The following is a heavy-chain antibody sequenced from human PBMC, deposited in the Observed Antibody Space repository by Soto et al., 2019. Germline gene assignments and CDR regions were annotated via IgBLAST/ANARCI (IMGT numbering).Heavy chain of an antibody. V-gene: IGHV4-59*08. CDR1: GGSISSYY. Sequence: PSETLSLTCTVSGGSISSYYWSWIRQPPGKGLEWIGYIYYSGSTNYNPSLKSRVTISVDTSKNQFSLKLSSVTAADTAVYYCARTTSYYDYVWGSYRSSNWFDPWGQGTLVTVSS. J-gene: IGHJ5*02. CDR2: IYYSGST. D-gene: IGHD3-16*02. CDR3: ARTTSYYDYVWGSYRSSNWFDP.